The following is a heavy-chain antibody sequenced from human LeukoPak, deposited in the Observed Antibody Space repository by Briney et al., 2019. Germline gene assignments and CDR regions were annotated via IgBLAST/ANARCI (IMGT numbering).Heavy chain of an antibody. CDR2: IIPIFGTA. CDR3: ARGPDPEYSSSSPIVFDY. V-gene: IGHV1-69*05. J-gene: IGHJ4*02. D-gene: IGHD6-6*01. CDR1: GGTFSSYA. Sequence: SVKVSCKASGGTFSSYAISWVRQAPGQGLEWMGGIIPIFGTANYAQKFQGRVTITTDESTSTAYMELSSLRSEDTAVYYCARGPDPEYSSSSPIVFDYWGQGTLVTVSS.